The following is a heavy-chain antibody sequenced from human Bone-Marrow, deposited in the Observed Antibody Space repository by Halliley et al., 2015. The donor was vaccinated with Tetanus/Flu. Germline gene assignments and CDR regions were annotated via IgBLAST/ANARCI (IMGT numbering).Heavy chain of an antibody. J-gene: IGHJ3*02. Sequence: WLGRTYYRSKGYNDYAVSVKIRITVNPDTSNNQFSLQLNSVTPEDTAVYYWARVRLGRAFDIWGQGTMVTVSS. D-gene: IGHD7-27*01. V-gene: IGHV6-1*01. CDR2: TYYRSKGYN. CDR3: ARVRLGRAFDI.